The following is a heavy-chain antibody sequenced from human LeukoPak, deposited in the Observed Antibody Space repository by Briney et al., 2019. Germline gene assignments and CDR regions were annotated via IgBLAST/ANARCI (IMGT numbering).Heavy chain of an antibody. J-gene: IGHJ6*02. CDR1: GGSFGGYY. V-gene: IGHV4-34*01. D-gene: IGHD3-3*01. CDR3: ARGYGVVNYYYYGMDV. Sequence: SETLSLTCAVYGGSFGGYYWSWIRQPPGKGLEWIGEINHSGSTNYNPSLKSRVTISVDTSKNQFSLKLSSVTAADTAVYYCARGYGVVNYYYYGMDVWGQGTTVTVSS. CDR2: INHSGST.